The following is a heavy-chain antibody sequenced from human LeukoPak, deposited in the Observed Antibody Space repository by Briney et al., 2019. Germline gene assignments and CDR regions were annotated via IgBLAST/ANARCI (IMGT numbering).Heavy chain of an antibody. V-gene: IGHV3-15*01. CDR2: IKSKTDGRTT. CDR1: GFIFSNAW. D-gene: IGHD6-19*01. J-gene: IGHJ4*02. Sequence: PGGSLRLSCAASGFIFSNAWMTWVRQAPGKGLEWVGRIKSKTDGRTTDYAAPVKGRFTISRDDSKNTLYLQMNSLKTEDAAVYYCTTALSQYSSGWYGNYFDYWGQGTLVTVSS. CDR3: TTALSQYSSGWYGNYFDY.